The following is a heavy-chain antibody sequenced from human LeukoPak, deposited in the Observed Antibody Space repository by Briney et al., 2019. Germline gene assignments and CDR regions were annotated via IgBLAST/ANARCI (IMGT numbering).Heavy chain of an antibody. Sequence: PGGSLRLSRAATRFTFTDYGIHWVRPAPGRGLEWVALIRYDGTIKYYADSVNGRFNISRDNSSNTLYLQLNSLRTEDRAVYYCAKEGTASKPSDLDYWGQGTLVTVSS. CDR1: RFTFTDYG. CDR2: IRYDGTIK. J-gene: IGHJ4*02. V-gene: IGHV3-30*02. CDR3: AKEGTASKPSDLDY. D-gene: IGHD1-1*01.